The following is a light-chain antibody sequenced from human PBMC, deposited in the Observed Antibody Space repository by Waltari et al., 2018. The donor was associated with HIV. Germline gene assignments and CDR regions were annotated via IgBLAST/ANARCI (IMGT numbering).Light chain of an antibody. J-gene: IGKJ2*01. CDR1: QSILSSSGNKYF. CDR2: WAS. V-gene: IGKV4-1*01. Sequence: DIVMTQSPESLTVSLRDRATISCRSSQSILSSSGNKYFLAWYQQKPGQPPKSLIYWASTRAAGVPARLSGSDSGTDFTLTISSLRAEDVAVYYCHQYHTTPYTFGQGTKLEI. CDR3: HQYHTTPYT.